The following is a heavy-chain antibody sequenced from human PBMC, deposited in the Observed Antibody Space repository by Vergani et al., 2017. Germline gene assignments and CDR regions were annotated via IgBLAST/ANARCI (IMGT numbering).Heavy chain of an antibody. CDR2: ISALGGPT. V-gene: IGHV3-23*01. CDR3: VKTRPRAGMLRGDVPWLQGGLAGDS. CDR1: GFNFKSYA. J-gene: IGHJ5*01. D-gene: IGHD3-10*01. Sequence: EVRLLQSGGGLVQPGGSRRLACVGSGFNFKSYAMGWVRQAPGKGLGWISGISALGGPTDYADSVKGRFNISRDNSKNTLYLQMGSLRVEDTAVYYCVKTRPRAGMLRGDVPWLQGGLAGDS.